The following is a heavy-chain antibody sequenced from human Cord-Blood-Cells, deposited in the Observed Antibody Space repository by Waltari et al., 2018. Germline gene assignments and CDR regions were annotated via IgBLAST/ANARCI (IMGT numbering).Heavy chain of an antibody. CDR2: IIPILGIA. Sequence: QVQLVQSGAEVKKPGSSVKVSCKASAGTFSRYAISWVRQAPGQGLEWMGGIIPILGIANYAQKFQGRVTITADESTSTAYMELSSLRSEDTAVYYCARGGVIAAAGTRTFNWFDPWGQGTLVTVSS. CDR1: AGTFSRYA. CDR3: ARGGVIAAAGTRTFNWFDP. D-gene: IGHD6-13*01. J-gene: IGHJ5*02. V-gene: IGHV1-69*04.